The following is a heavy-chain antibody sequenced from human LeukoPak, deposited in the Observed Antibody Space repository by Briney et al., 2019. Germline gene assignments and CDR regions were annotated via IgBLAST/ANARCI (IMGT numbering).Heavy chain of an antibody. J-gene: IGHJ4*02. CDR1: GGSISSSSYY. V-gene: IGHV4-39*01. CDR2: IYYSGST. Sequence: SETLSLTCTVSGGSISSSSYYWGWIRQPPGKGLEWIGSIYYSGSTYYNPSLKSRVTISVDTSKNQFSLKLSSVTAADTAVYYCARQAPGYSYGYVYWGQGTLVTVSS. D-gene: IGHD5-18*01. CDR3: ARQAPGYSYGYVY.